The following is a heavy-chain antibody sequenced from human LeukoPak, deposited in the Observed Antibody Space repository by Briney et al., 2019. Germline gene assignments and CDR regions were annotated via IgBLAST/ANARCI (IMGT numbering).Heavy chain of an antibody. D-gene: IGHD1-26*01. CDR3: SKDLSGRDDS. V-gene: IGHV3-74*01. CDR2: MNEDGSIT. J-gene: IGHJ4*02. CDR1: GFTFSRYW. Sequence: GGSLRLSCAASGFTFSRYWMHWVRQGPGKELIWVARMNEDGSITNYADSVRGRFTISRDNARNTLYLQMNSLRAEDTALYYCSKDLSGRDDSWRRGTLVTVSS.